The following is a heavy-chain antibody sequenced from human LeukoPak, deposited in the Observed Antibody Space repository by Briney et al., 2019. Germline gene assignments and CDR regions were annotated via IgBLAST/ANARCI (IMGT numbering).Heavy chain of an antibody. V-gene: IGHV4-59*08. J-gene: IGHJ4*02. CDR2: ISYRGGT. Sequence: SETLSLTCVVSGGSISSFYWSWVRQPPGKGLEWVGYISYRGGTTYNPSLKRRVSMSIDTSKNQFSLRLSSVTAADTALYYCVRVGDTSGYFYYLDYWGQGTLVTVSS. D-gene: IGHD3-22*01. CDR3: VRVGDTSGYFYYLDY. CDR1: GGSISSFY.